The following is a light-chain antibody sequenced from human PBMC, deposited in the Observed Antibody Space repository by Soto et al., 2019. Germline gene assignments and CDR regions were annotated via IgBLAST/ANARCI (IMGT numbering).Light chain of an antibody. V-gene: IGKV1-39*01. CDR3: QQSYSTPRRT. J-gene: IGKJ4*01. CDR1: QSISRY. Sequence: DIQMTQSPSSLSASVGDRVTITCRASQSISRYLNWYQQKPGKAPKFLIYAASSLQSGVPSRFSGSGSGTDFTLTISSLQPEDFATYYCQQSYSTPRRTFGGVTKVEIK. CDR2: AAS.